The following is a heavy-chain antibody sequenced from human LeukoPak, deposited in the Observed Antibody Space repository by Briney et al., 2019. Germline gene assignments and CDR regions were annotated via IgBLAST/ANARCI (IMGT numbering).Heavy chain of an antibody. V-gene: IGHV3-66*01. D-gene: IGHD3-10*01. Sequence: GGSLRLSCAASGFTFSDYYMSWIRQAPGKGLEWVSVIYSGGSTYYADSVKGRFTISRDNSKNTLYLQMNSLRAEDTAVYYCARSPPRSYYLAYWGQGTLVTVSS. CDR2: IYSGGST. CDR1: GFTFSDYY. CDR3: ARSPPRSYYLAY. J-gene: IGHJ4*02.